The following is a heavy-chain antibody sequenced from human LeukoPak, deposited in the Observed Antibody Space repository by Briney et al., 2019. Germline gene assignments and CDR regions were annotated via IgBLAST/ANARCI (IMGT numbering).Heavy chain of an antibody. CDR2: ISGYNANT. CDR3: ARALSTHFDP. CDR1: GYTFSTYG. D-gene: IGHD2-2*01. Sequence: ASVKVSCKASGYTFSTYGIAWVRQAPGLGLEWMGRISGYNANTNYAQKFQGRVTMTTDTTTTTAYMELRSLRSDDTAVYYCARALSTHFDPWGQGTLVTVSS. J-gene: IGHJ5*02. V-gene: IGHV1-18*01.